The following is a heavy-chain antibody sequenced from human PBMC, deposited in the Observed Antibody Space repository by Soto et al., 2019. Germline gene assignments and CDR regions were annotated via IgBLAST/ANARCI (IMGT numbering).Heavy chain of an antibody. CDR3: ARECAAAGVCFPFDY. CDR2: ISNSSRAI. D-gene: IGHD2-8*01. Sequence: EVQLVESGGGLVQPGGSLTLSCAASEFTFSTYSMNWVRQAPGKGLGWLSYISNSSRAIYYADSAKGRFTISRDNANNPLYLQMNSLTADDTAIYYCARECAAAGVCFPFDYWGPGTIVTVSS. CDR1: EFTFSTYS. V-gene: IGHV3-48*01. J-gene: IGHJ4*02.